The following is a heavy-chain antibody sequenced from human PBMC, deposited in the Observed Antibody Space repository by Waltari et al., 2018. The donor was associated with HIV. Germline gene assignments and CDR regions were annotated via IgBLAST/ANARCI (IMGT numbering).Heavy chain of an antibody. Sequence: QVQLQESGPGLVKPSETLSLTCTGGSISNYYWNWFRRPPGKGLEWIGYLHNSGETGSNSSLKSRVTMSLDTSKNQFSLQLRSLTAADTAVYYCARGRVFGAAVRVGLDSWGQGTLVTVSS. V-gene: IGHV4-59*13. CDR3: ARGRVFGAAVRVGLDS. CDR1: GSISNYY. CDR2: LHNSGET. D-gene: IGHD3-3*01. J-gene: IGHJ4*02.